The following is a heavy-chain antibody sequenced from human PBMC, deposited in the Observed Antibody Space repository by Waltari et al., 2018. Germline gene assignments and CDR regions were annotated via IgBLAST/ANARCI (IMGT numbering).Heavy chain of an antibody. J-gene: IGHJ4*02. V-gene: IGHV3-48*03. CDR3: ARHGIRLGLYYFDY. CDR2: IRNSGSTI. Sequence: EVKLVESGGGLVQPGGSLRLSCEASGFVFRSFDWNWVRQAPGKGLEWIAHIRNSGSTIYYADSVKGRFSISRDNAKESLFLQMSSLRAEDTAVYYCARHGIRLGLYYFDYWGQGALVTVSS. D-gene: IGHD3-9*01. CDR1: GFVFRSFD.